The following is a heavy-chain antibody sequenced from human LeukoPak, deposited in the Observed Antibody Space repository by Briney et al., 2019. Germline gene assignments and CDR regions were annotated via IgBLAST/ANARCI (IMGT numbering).Heavy chain of an antibody. CDR1: GFTFSNYY. V-gene: IGHV3-73*01. Sequence: GGSLRLSCAASGFTFSNYYMTWVRQAPGKGLEWVGRIRSKANSYATANAASVKGRFTISRDDSKNTAYLQMNSLKTEDTAVYYCTRLDCSSTSCSDYWGQGTLVTVSS. J-gene: IGHJ4*02. CDR2: IRSKANSYAT. CDR3: TRLDCSSTSCSDY. D-gene: IGHD2-2*01.